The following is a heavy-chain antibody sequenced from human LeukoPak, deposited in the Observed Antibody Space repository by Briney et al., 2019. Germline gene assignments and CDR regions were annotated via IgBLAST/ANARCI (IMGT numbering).Heavy chain of an antibody. D-gene: IGHD3-3*01. CDR2: IYPGDSDT. Sequence: GESLKIFCKGSGYSFTSYWIGWVRQMPGKGLEWMGIIYPGDSDTRYSPSFQGQVTISADKSISTAYLQWSSLKASDTAMYHCARNWSGYWRTGEAFDIWGQGTMVTVSS. CDR1: GYSFTSYW. CDR3: ARNWSGYWRTGEAFDI. V-gene: IGHV5-51*01. J-gene: IGHJ3*02.